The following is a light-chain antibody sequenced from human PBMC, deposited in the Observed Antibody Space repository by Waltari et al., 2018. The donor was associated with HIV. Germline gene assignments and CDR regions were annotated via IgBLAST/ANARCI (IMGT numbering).Light chain of an antibody. CDR3: QSYDSSLSAPVV. Sequence: QSVLTQPPSVSGAPGQRVTISCTGSSPNIGAGYDVHWSQQLPGTAPKLLIYGNSNRPSVVPDRFSGSKSGTSASLAITGLQAEDEADYYCQSYDSSLSAPVVFGGGTKLTVL. CDR2: GNS. V-gene: IGLV1-40*01. CDR1: SPNIGAGYD. J-gene: IGLJ2*01.